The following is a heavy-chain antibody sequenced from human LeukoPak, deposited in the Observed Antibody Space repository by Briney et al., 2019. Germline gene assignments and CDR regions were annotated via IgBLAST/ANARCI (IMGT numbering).Heavy chain of an antibody. J-gene: IGHJ5*02. V-gene: IGHV4-39*07. CDR2: IYYSGST. Sequence: SETLSLTCTVSGGFISSSSYYWGWIRQPPGKGLEWIGSIYYSGSTYFNPSLKSRVTVSVDTSKNQFSLNLTSVTAADTAVYYWARFSPPGYGWGGYNRFDPWGQGTLVTVSS. CDR1: GGFISSSSYY. CDR3: ARFSPPGYGWGGYNRFDP. D-gene: IGHD2-8*02.